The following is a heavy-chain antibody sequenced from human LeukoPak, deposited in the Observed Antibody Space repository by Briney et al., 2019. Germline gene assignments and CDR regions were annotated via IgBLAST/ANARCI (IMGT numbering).Heavy chain of an antibody. J-gene: IGHJ4*02. CDR1: GFTFSNS. Sequence: GGSLRLSCAASGFTFSNSMNWVRQAPGKGLEWVAAISTTSGNIYYADSVKGRFTISRDNSKNTLYLQMNSLRAEDTAVYYCAKRMGVYSSSDYWGQGTLVTVSS. CDR3: AKRMGVYSSSDY. CDR2: ISTTSGNI. V-gene: IGHV3-21*04. D-gene: IGHD6-6*01.